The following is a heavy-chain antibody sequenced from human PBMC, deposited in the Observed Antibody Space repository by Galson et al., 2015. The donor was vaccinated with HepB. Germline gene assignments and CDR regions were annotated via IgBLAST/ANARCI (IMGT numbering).Heavy chain of an antibody. CDR2: IYPGDSDA. J-gene: IGHJ5*02. V-gene: IGHV5-51*01. D-gene: IGHD2-2*01. CDR3: ARQNCSGTSCYWFRFGWLDP. Sequence: QSGAEVKKPGESLKISCKGSGFTFTNYWIAWVRQTPGKGLEWMGIIYPGDSDATYSPSFQGQVTISADKSISTAYLEWSSLKASDTAIYYCARQNCSGTSCYWFRFGWLDPWGQGTLVTVSS. CDR1: GFTFTNYW.